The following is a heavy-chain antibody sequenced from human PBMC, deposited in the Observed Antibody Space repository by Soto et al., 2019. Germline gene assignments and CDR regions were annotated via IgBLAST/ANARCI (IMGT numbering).Heavy chain of an antibody. CDR2: INPSGGRT. V-gene: IGHV1-46*01. J-gene: IGHJ5*02. D-gene: IGHD3-10*01. CDR3: ARDGCITATCAGGGNWFDP. CDR1: GYTFTSYF. Sequence: QVQLVQSGAEVKKPGASVKVSCKASGYTFTSYFMHWVRQAPGQGLEWMGIINPSGGRTTYAQKFQGRVTMTRETSTSTVHMELRSLRSEDTAVYYCARDGCITATCAGGGNWFDPWGQGTPVTVSS.